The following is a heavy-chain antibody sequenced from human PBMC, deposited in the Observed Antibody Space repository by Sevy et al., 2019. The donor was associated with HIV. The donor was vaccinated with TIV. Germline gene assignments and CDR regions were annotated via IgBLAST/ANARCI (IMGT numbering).Heavy chain of an antibody. D-gene: IGHD3-3*01. CDR3: ARGKHVSDYYGSFDY. CDR1: GVTVRSNF. J-gene: IGHJ4*02. Sequence: GGSLRLSCTVSGVTVRSNFISWVRQAPGKGLEWVSVIWLTGATYYADSVKGRFTISRDNSKNTVYLDMSSLRADDTAVYFCARGKHVSDYYGSFDYWGQGTLVTVSS. CDR2: IWLTGAT. V-gene: IGHV3-53*01.